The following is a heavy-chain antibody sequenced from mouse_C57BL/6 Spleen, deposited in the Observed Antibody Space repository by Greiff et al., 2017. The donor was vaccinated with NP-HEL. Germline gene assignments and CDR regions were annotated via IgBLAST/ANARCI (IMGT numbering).Heavy chain of an antibody. CDR3: TTCYSNYEGFAY. CDR1: GFNIKDYY. D-gene: IGHD2-5*01. J-gene: IGHJ3*01. Sequence: EVKLVESGAELVRPGASVKLSCTASGFNIKDYYMHWVKQRPDQGLEWIGRLDPEDGDTEYAPKFQGKATMTADTPSNTAYLQLSSLTSEDTAVYYCTTCYSNYEGFAYWGQGTLVTVSA. V-gene: IGHV14-1*01. CDR2: LDPEDGDT.